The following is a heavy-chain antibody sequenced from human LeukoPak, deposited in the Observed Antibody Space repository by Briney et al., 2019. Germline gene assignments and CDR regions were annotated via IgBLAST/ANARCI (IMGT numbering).Heavy chain of an antibody. J-gene: IGHJ3*02. CDR3: AREKDSSGYYDAFDI. D-gene: IGHD3-22*01. CDR1: GFTFSSYW. CDR2: IKQDGSET. V-gene: IGHV3-7*01. Sequence: GGSLRLSCAASGFTFSSYWMSWVRQAPGKGLEWVANIKQDGSETYYVDSVKGRLTISRDNAKNSLYLQMNSLRAEDTAVYYCAREKDSSGYYDAFDIWGQGTMVTVSS.